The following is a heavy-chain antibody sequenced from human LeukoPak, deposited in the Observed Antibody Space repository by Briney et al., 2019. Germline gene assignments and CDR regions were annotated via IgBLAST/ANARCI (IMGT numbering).Heavy chain of an antibody. Sequence: GGSLRLSCAASGFTFSSYWMSWVRPAPGKGLEWVANIKPDGSEIYYVDSVKGRFTISRDNAKNSLYLQMNSLRAEDTAVYYCATVVVVADPDYWGQGTPVTVSS. CDR2: IKPDGSEI. V-gene: IGHV3-7*01. D-gene: IGHD2-15*01. CDR3: ATVVVVADPDY. CDR1: GFTFSSYW. J-gene: IGHJ4*02.